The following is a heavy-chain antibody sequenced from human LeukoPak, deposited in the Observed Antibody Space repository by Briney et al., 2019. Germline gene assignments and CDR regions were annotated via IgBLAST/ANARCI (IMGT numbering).Heavy chain of an antibody. V-gene: IGHV1-2*02. D-gene: IGHD3-16*01. J-gene: IGHJ4*02. CDR2: INPNSGGT. CDR1: GYSFTDYY. Sequence: ASVKVSCKASGYSFTDYYIHWVRLAPGQGLEWMGWINPNSGGTNYAQKFQGRVTMTRDTSISTAYMELSSLRSEDTAVYYCARGRGKQLHRPFFDYWGQGTLVTVSS. CDR3: ARGRGKQLHRPFFDY.